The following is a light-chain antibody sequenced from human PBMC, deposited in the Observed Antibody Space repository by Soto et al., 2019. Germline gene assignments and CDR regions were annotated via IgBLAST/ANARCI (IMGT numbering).Light chain of an antibody. CDR2: AAS. CDR3: QQSYSTPRT. CDR1: QSISSY. V-gene: IGKV1-39*01. J-gene: IGKJ1*01. Sequence: DIQMTQSPSSLSASVGDRVTIXFRASQSISSYLNWYQQKPGKVPKLLIYAASSLQSGVPSRFSGSGSGTDFTLTISSLQPEDFATYYCQQSYSTPRTFGQGTKVDIK.